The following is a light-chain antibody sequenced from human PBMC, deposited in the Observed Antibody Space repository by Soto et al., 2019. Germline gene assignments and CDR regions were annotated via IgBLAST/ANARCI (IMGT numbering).Light chain of an antibody. Sequence: EIVLTQSAATLSLSPGERATLSWRASQSVSSYLAWYQQKPVQAPRLLVYDASNRATGIPARFSGSGSATDFTPTINSLEPEDFAVYYCQQRSNWPSITFGQGTRLEIK. J-gene: IGKJ5*01. CDR2: DAS. V-gene: IGKV3-11*01. CDR3: QQRSNWPSIT. CDR1: QSVSSY.